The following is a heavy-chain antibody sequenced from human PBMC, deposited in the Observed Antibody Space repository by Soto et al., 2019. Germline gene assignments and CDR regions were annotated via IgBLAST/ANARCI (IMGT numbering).Heavy chain of an antibody. CDR2: IYYSGST. J-gene: IGHJ5*02. D-gene: IGHD2-15*01. Sequence: SETLSLTCTVSGGSISSGGYYWSWIRQHPGKGLEWIGYIYYSGSTYYNPSLKSRVTISVDTSKNQFSLKLSSVTAADTAVYYCARVDCSGGSCYSGLPRFDPWGQGTLVTVSS. CDR1: GGSISSGGYY. CDR3: ARVDCSGGSCYSGLPRFDP. V-gene: IGHV4-31*03.